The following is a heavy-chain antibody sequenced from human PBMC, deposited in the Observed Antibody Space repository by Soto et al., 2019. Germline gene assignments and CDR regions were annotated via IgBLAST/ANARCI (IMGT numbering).Heavy chain of an antibody. Sequence: PGGSLRLSCAASGFTFSSYGMHWVRQAPGKGLEWVAVIWYDGSNKYYADSVKGRSTISRDNSKNTLYLQMNSLRAEDTAVYYCARGSVTIDYFDYWGQGTLVTVSS. CDR3: ARGSVTIDYFDY. J-gene: IGHJ4*02. D-gene: IGHD4-4*01. CDR1: GFTFSSYG. V-gene: IGHV3-33*01. CDR2: IWYDGSNK.